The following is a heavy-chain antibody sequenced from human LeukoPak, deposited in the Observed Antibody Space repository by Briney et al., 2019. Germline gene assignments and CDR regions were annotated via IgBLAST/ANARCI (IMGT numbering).Heavy chain of an antibody. CDR3: ARDSPRQQQLVSLNY. J-gene: IGHJ4*02. D-gene: IGHD6-13*01. Sequence: ASVKVPCKASGYTFTSYYMHWVRQAPGQGLEWMGIINPSGGSTSYAQKFQGRVTMTRDTSTSTVYMELSSLRSEDTAVYYCARDSPRQQQLVSLNYWGQGTLVTVSS. V-gene: IGHV1-46*01. CDR1: GYTFTSYY. CDR2: INPSGGST.